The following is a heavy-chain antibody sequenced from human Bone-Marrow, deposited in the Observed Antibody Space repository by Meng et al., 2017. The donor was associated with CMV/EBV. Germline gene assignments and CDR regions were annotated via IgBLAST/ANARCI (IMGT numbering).Heavy chain of an antibody. J-gene: IGHJ5*02. V-gene: IGHV3-30*03. CDR1: GFTFSTYG. D-gene: IGHD2-21*01. CDR3: ARMWSLDNRNVNWFDP. CDR2: ISYDGSNK. Sequence: GGSLRLSCAASGFTFSTYGMHWVRQAPGKGLEWVAIISYDGSNKEYADSVKGRFTISRDNSKNTLYLQMSSLRAEDTAVYSCARMWSLDNRNVNWFDPWGHGTLVTVSS.